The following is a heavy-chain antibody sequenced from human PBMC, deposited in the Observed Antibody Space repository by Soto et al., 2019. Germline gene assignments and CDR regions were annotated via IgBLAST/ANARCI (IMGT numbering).Heavy chain of an antibody. CDR1: GFTYSSYT. V-gene: IGHV3-21*01. CDR3: ARAAVVTAIHLEY. J-gene: IGHJ4*02. D-gene: IGHD2-21*02. CDR2: IGSRSDYI. Sequence: PGGSLRLSCAASGFTYSSYTMNWVRQAPGQGLEWVSSIGSRSDYIYYADSMKGRFTISRDNAKNSLYLQVNSLRVADTAVYYCARAAVVTAIHLEYWGPGTLLTVSS.